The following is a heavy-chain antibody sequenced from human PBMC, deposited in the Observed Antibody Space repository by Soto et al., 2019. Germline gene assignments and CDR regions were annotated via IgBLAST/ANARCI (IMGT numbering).Heavy chain of an antibody. V-gene: IGHV4-31*03. D-gene: IGHD3-9*01. CDR3: ASVEDDILTLDY. CDR1: GGSISSGGYY. Sequence: SETLSLTCTVSGGSISSGGYYWSWIRQHPGKGLEWIGYIYYSGSTYYNPSLKSRVTISVDTSKNQFSLKLSSVTAADTAVYYCASVEDDILTLDYWGQGTLVTVSS. J-gene: IGHJ4*02. CDR2: IYYSGST.